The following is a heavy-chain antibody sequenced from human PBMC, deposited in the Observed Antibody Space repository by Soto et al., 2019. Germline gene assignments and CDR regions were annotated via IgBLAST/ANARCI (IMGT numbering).Heavy chain of an antibody. CDR1: GGSISSYY. Sequence: PSETLSLTCTVSGGSISSYYWSWIRQPPGKGLEWIGYIYYSGSTNYNPSLKSRVTISVDTSKNQFSLKLSSVTAADTAVYYCARGRMMVYAIRGENYYYYGMDVWGQGTTVTVSS. J-gene: IGHJ6*02. CDR2: IYYSGST. CDR3: ARGRMMVYAIRGENYYYYGMDV. V-gene: IGHV4-59*12. D-gene: IGHD2-8*01.